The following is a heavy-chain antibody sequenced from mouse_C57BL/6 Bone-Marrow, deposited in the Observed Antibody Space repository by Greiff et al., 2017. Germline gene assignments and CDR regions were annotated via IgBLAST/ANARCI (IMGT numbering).Heavy chain of an antibody. J-gene: IGHJ1*03. V-gene: IGHV1-20*01. D-gene: IGHD2-10*01. CDR1: GYSFTGYF. CDR3: GRGPYNGDWYFDV. Sequence: VQLQQSGPELVKPGDSVKISCKASGYSFTGYFMNWVMQSHGKSLEWIGRINPYNGDTFYNQKFKGKATLTVDKSSSTAHMELRSLTSEDSAVYYCGRGPYNGDWYFDVWGKGTTVTVAS. CDR2: INPYNGDT.